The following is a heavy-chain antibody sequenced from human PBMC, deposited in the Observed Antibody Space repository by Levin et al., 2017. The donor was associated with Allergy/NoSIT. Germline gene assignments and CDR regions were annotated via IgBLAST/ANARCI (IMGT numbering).Heavy chain of an antibody. CDR2: IKQDGSEK. J-gene: IGHJ4*02. D-gene: IGHD3-9*01. CDR3: ARGPPVLRYFDWLSSMYYFDY. Sequence: GESLKISCAASGFTFSSYWMSWVRQAPGKGLEWVANIKQDGSEKYYVDSVKGRFTISRDNAKNSLYLQMNSLRAEDTAVYYCARGPPVLRYFDWLSSMYYFDYWGQGTLVTVSS. CDR1: GFTFSSYW. V-gene: IGHV3-7*03.